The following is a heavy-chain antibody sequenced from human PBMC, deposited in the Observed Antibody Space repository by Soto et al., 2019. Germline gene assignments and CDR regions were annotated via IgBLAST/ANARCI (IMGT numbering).Heavy chain of an antibody. CDR2: ISYYGTNE. CDR3: AKEDPSGRYSLDD. V-gene: IGHV3-30*18. D-gene: IGHD1-26*01. J-gene: IGHJ4*02. CDR1: GFTFSGYG. Sequence: QVQLVESGGGVVQPGRSLRLSCEASGFTFSGYGMHWVRQAPGKGLGWVAVISYYGTNEYYEDSVKGRFTISRDNSKNTLYLQMNSLRIEDTAVYFCAKEDPSGRYSLDDWGQGSQVTVSS.